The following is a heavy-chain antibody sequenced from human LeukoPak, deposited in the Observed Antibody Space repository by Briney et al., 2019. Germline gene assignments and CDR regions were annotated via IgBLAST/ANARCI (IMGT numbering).Heavy chain of an antibody. CDR1: GGSISSGDYY. V-gene: IGHV4-30-4*01. CDR2: IYYSGST. D-gene: IGHD7-27*01. Sequence: SQTLSLTCTVSGGSISSGDYYWSWIRQPPGKGLEWIGYIYYSGSTYYNPSLKSRVTISVDTSKNQFSLKLSSVTAADTAVYYCARVEANWGAGAFDIWGQGTMVTVSS. J-gene: IGHJ3*02. CDR3: ARVEANWGAGAFDI.